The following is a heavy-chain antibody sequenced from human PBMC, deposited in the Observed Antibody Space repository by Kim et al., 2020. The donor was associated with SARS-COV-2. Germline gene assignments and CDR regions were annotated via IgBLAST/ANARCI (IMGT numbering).Heavy chain of an antibody. CDR3: ARVTTHYYVMDV. V-gene: IGHV4-61*01. CDR2: IYYIGNT. D-gene: IGHD4-17*01. J-gene: IGHJ6*02. Sequence: SETLSLTCTVSGGSVRSGSYYWSWIRQPPGKGLEWIANIYYIGNTNYNPSLKSRVTISLDTSNNQFSLKLSSVTAADTAVYYCARVTTHYYVMDVWGQGT. CDR1: GGSVRSGSYY.